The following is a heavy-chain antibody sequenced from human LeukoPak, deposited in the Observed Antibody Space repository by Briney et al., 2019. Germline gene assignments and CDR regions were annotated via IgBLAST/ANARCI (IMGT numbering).Heavy chain of an antibody. CDR3: AKSGTPYYDSSGYNWFDS. V-gene: IGHV3-30*02. Sequence: GSLRLSCAASGFTFSACGMHWVRQAPGKGLEWVAFIRDDGFNKYSSDSVKGRFTISRDNSKNTLYLHMNSLRAEDTAVYYCAKSGTPYYDSSGYNWFDSWGQGTLVTVAS. J-gene: IGHJ5*01. CDR2: IRDDGFNK. D-gene: IGHD3-22*01. CDR1: GFTFSACG.